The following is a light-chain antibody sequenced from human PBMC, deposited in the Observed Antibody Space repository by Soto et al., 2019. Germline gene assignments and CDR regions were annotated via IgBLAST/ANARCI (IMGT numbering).Light chain of an antibody. CDR1: SSNIGSNY. V-gene: IGLV1-47*01. Sequence: QSVLTQPPSASGTPGQRVTISCSGSSSNIGSNYVYWYQQLPGTAPKLLIYRNNQRPSGVPDRSSGSKSGTSASLAISGLRSEDEDDYYCAAWDDSLSGVVFGGGTKLTFL. CDR2: RNN. J-gene: IGLJ2*01. CDR3: AAWDDSLSGVV.